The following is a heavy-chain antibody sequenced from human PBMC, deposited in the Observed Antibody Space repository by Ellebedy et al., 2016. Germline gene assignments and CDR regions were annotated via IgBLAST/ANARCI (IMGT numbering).Heavy chain of an antibody. D-gene: IGHD2-8*02. V-gene: IGHV3-30*18. CDR3: AKETGGYQGMLDY. Sequence: GESLKISCAASGFTFSNFGMHWVRQAPGKGLEWVSVISYDGSNKYYVDSVKGRFTISRDNSKNTLYLQMNSLRAEDTAVYYCAKETGGYQGMLDYWGQGTLVTVSS. CDR1: GFTFSNFG. CDR2: ISYDGSNK. J-gene: IGHJ4*02.